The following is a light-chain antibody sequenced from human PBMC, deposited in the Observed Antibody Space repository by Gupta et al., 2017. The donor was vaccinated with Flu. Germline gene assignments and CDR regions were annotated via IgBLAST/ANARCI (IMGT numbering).Light chain of an antibody. CDR1: SSNIGNTY. J-gene: IGLJ1*01. V-gene: IGLV1-51*02. CDR2: ENN. CDR3: GTWDGSLSTDV. Sequence: SVLTQPPSISPAPGQSVTISCSGSSSNIGNTYVSWYQQLPGTAPKLLIYENNKRPSGIPDRFSGSKSGTSAALGITGLQTGDEADYYCGTWDGSLSTDVFGTGTKVTVL.